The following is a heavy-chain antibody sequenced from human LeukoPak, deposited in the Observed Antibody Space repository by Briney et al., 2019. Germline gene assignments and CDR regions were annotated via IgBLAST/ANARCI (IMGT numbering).Heavy chain of an antibody. D-gene: IGHD6-6*01. CDR1: GGSISSYY. J-gene: IGHJ4*02. CDR2: IYYSGST. CDR3: ARAYSSSSDYFDH. Sequence: SETLSLTCTVSGGSISSYYWSWIRQPPGKGLEWIGYIYYSGSTNYNPSLKSRVTISVDTSKNQFSLKLSSVTAADTAVYYCARAYSSSSDYFDHWGQGTLVTVSS. V-gene: IGHV4-59*01.